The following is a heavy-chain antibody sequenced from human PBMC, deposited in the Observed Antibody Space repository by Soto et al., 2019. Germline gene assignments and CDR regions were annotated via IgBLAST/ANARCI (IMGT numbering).Heavy chain of an antibody. CDR2: INHSGST. D-gene: IGHD3-10*01. Sequence: SETMSLTCAVYGGSFSGYYWRWIRQHPGKGLEWIGEINHSGSTNYNPSLKSRVTISVDTSKNQFSLKLSSVTAADTAVYYCARGGHYYGSGSYYNSKYYFDYWGQGTLVTVSS. V-gene: IGHV4-34*01. CDR3: ARGGHYYGSGSYYNSKYYFDY. CDR1: GGSFSGYY. J-gene: IGHJ4*02.